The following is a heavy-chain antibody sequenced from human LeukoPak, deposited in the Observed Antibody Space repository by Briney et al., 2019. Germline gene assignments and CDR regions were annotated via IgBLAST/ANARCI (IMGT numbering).Heavy chain of an antibody. J-gene: IGHJ6*03. V-gene: IGHV1-46*01. Sequence: ASVKVSCKASGYTFTSYYMHWVRQAPGQGLEWMGIINPSGGSTSYAQKFQGRVTMTRDMSTSTVYMELSSLRSEDTAVYYCARDSAMMPLPNYYMDVWGKGTTVTVSS. CDR3: ARDSAMMPLPNYYMDV. CDR2: INPSGGST. CDR1: GYTFTSYY. D-gene: IGHD2-2*01.